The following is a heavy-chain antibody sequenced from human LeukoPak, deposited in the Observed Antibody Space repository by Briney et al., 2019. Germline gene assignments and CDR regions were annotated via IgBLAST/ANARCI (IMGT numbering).Heavy chain of an antibody. V-gene: IGHV3-48*01. CDR3: VRDPDALDY. Sequence: PGGSLRLSCAASGFTFSSYSMNWVRQAPGKGLEWVSYIRSSGSPIYYADSVKGRFTISRDNAKDSLYLQMNSLRGEDTAVYYCVRDPDALDYWGQGTPVTVSS. J-gene: IGHJ4*02. CDR2: IRSSGSPI. CDR1: GFTFSSYS.